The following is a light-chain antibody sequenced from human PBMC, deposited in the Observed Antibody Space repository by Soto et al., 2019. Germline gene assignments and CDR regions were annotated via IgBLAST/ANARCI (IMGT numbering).Light chain of an antibody. V-gene: IGLV3-9*01. J-gene: IGLJ2*01. CDR1: DIGSKN. CDR3: QVWDSSTGV. Sequence: SYELTPTLSVSVALGQTDRITWGGNDIGSKNVHWYQQKPGQAPVLVIYSDNNRPSGIPDRFSGSNSGNTATLTISRAQAGDEADYYCQVWDSSTGVFGGGTKLTVL. CDR2: SDN.